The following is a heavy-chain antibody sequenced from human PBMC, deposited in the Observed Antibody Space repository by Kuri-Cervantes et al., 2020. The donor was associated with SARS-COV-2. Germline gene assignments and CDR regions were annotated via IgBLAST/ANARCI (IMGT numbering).Heavy chain of an antibody. J-gene: IGHJ3*02. CDR3: ARGLFNAMIVDDAFDI. CDR1: GGTFSSYA. CDR2: IIPIFGTA. Sequence: SVKVSCKASGGTFSSYAISWVRQVPGQGLEWMGGIIPIFGTANYAQKFQGRVTITADKSTSTAYMELSSLRSEDTAVYYCARGLFNAMIVDDAFDIWGQGTMVTVSS. V-gene: IGHV1-69*06. D-gene: IGHD3-22*01.